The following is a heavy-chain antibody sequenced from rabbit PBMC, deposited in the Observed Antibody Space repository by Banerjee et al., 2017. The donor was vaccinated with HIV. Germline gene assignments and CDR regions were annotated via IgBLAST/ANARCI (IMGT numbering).Heavy chain of an antibody. CDR2: IYAGSSGST. D-gene: IGHD2-1*01. V-gene: IGHV1S45*01. J-gene: IGHJ4*01. Sequence: QEQLEESGGDLVKPEGSLTLTCTASGFTLSSRYWICWVRQAPGKGLEWIACIYAGSSGSTYYASWAKGRFTISKTSSTTVTLQMTSLTAADTATYFCARDYIYDDYVNFNLWGPGTLVTVS. CDR3: ARDYIYDDYVNFNL. CDR1: GFTLSSRYW.